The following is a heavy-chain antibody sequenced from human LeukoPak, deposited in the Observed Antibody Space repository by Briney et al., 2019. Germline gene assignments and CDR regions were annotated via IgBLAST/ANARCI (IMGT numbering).Heavy chain of an antibody. CDR3: ARLSLAARLFDY. D-gene: IGHD6-6*01. CDR2: INHSGST. J-gene: IGHJ4*02. V-gene: IGHV4-34*01. CDR1: GGSFSGYY. Sequence: SETLSLTCAVYGGSFSGYYWSWIRQPPGKGLEWIGEINHSGSTNYNPSLKSRVTISVDTSKNQFSLKLSSATAADTAVYYCARLSLAARLFDYWGQGTLVTVSS.